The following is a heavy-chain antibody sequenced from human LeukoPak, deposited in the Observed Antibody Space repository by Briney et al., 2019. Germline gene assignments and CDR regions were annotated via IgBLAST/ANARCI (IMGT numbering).Heavy chain of an antibody. CDR1: GFTVSSNY. CDR2: LYGGGST. J-gene: IGHJ4*02. CDR3: ARSPSGEPTN. D-gene: IGHD3-16*01. Sequence: GGSLRLSCAASGFTVSSNYMSWVRQAPGKGLEWVSVLYGGGSTYYADSVKGRFTISRDNSKNTLYLQMNSLRAEDAAAYSCARSPSGEPTNWGQGPLVTVSS. V-gene: IGHV3-53*01.